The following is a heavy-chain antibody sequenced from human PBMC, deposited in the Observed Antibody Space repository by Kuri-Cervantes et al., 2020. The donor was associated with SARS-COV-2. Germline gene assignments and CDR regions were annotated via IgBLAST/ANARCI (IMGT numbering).Heavy chain of an antibody. CDR2: ISYDGSNK. V-gene: IGHV3-30-3*01. CDR3: ARDRAAAGVYYSDY. J-gene: IGHJ4*02. Sequence: GGSLRLSCAASGFSFSNYAMHWVRQAPGKGLEWVAAISYDGSNKYYADSVKGRFTISRDNSKSTLYLQMNSLRAEDTAVYYCARDRAAAGVYYSDYWGQGTLVTVSS. D-gene: IGHD6-13*01. CDR1: GFSFSNYA.